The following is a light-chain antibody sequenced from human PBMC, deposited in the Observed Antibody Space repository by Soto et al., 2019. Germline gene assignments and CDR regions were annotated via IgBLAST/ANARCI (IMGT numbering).Light chain of an antibody. J-gene: IGKJ2*01. CDR2: EAS. CDR1: QSVSSY. V-gene: IGKV3-11*01. CDR3: QQRSNWLYT. Sequence: EIVLTQSPATLSLSPGERDTLSCRASQSVSSYLAWYQQKPGQAPRLLIYEASNRATGIPARFSGSGSGTDFTLTISSLEPEDFAVYYCQQRSNWLYTFGQGTKLEIK.